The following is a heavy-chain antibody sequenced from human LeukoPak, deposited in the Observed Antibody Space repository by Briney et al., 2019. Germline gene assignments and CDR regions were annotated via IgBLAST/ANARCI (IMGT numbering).Heavy chain of an antibody. CDR1: GGSISSGGYS. J-gene: IGHJ4*02. CDR2: INHSGST. CDR3: ARSDPGADYGDYELDY. Sequence: PSQTLSLTCAVSGGSISSGGYSWSWIRQPPGKGLEWIGEINHSGSTNYNPSLKSRVTISVDTSKNQFSLKLSSVTAADTAVYYCARSDPGADYGDYELDYWGQGTLVTVSS. D-gene: IGHD4-17*01. V-gene: IGHV4-30-2*01.